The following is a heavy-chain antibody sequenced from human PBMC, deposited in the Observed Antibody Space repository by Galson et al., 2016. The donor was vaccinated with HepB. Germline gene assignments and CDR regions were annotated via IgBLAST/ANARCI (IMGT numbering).Heavy chain of an antibody. J-gene: IGHJ6*02. Sequence: SLRLSCAASGFTFSSYSMSWVRQAPGKGLEWVSAISGSGDRTYYTDSVKGRFTISRDNSKNTLYLQMSSLRAEDTAIYYCARDRAGPGDILEVWGQGTTVTVSS. CDR3: ARDRAGPGDILEV. V-gene: IGHV3-23*01. D-gene: IGHD3-9*01. CDR1: GFTFSSYS. CDR2: ISGSGDRT.